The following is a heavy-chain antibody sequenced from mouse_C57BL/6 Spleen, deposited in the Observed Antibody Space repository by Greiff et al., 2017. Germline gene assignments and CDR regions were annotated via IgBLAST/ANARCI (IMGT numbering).Heavy chain of an antibody. V-gene: IGHV1-64*01. Sequence: QVQLKQSGAELVKPGASVKLSCKASGYTFTSYWMHWVKQRPGQGLEWIGMIHPNSGSTNYNEKFKSKATLTVDKSSSTAYMQLSSLTSEDSAVYYCARTLYYDSFDYWGQGTTLTVSS. CDR1: GYTFTSYW. J-gene: IGHJ2*01. CDR2: IHPNSGST. D-gene: IGHD2-4*01. CDR3: ARTLYYDSFDY.